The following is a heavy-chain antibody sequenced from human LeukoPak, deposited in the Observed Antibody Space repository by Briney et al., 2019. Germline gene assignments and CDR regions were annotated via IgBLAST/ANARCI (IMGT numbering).Heavy chain of an antibody. J-gene: IGHJ5*02. CDR1: GGTISSGDYY. D-gene: IGHD2-15*01. CDR2: IYYSGST. V-gene: IGHV4-30-4*08. Sequence: SQTLSLTCTVSGGTISSGDYYWSWIRQPPGKGLEWIGYIYYSGSTYYNPSLKSRVNISVDTSKNQFSLKLRSVTAADTALYYCARYSGSQNGFDPWGQGTLVTVST. CDR3: ARYSGSQNGFDP.